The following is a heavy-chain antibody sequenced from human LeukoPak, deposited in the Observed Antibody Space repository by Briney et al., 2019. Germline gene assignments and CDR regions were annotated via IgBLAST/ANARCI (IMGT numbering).Heavy chain of an antibody. D-gene: IGHD3-16*01. V-gene: IGHV4-39*01. Sequence: PSETLSPTCSVSGDSITTNSYWWGWIRQSPGKGLEWIGSLYSSGNSYYNPSLKSRATISPDTSKNQYSLRVTSVTAADTAVYYCARRGIWDLQIGNWFDRWGQGFLVTVSS. CDR1: GDSITTNSYW. CDR3: ARRGIWDLQIGNWFDR. J-gene: IGHJ5*02. CDR2: LYSSGNS.